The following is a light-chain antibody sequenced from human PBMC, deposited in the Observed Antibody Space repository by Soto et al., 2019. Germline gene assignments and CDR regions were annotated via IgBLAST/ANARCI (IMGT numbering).Light chain of an antibody. CDR1: QSVSSN. CDR2: GTT. Sequence: EIVMTQSPATLSVSPGERATLSCRASQSVSSNIAWYQQKPGQTPRLLIYGTTTRATSIPARFSGSVSETDSTLTIRSLQSEDFPVYYCQQYNNCLPWTFGQGTKVEIK. J-gene: IGKJ1*01. V-gene: IGKV3-15*01. CDR3: QQYNNCLPWT.